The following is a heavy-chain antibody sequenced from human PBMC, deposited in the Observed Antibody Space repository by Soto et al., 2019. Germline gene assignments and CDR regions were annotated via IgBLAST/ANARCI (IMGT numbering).Heavy chain of an antibody. Sequence: PGGSLRLSCAASGFTFSSYGMHWVRQAPGKGLEWMAVISYDGSNKYYGDSVKGRFTISRDNSKNTLYLQMNSLRAEDTAVYYCAKDGSATYYHGMDVCGQGTTVTVSS. D-gene: IGHD3-10*01. CDR3: AKDGSATYYHGMDV. CDR1: GFTFSSYG. J-gene: IGHJ6*02. V-gene: IGHV3-30*18. CDR2: ISYDGSNK.